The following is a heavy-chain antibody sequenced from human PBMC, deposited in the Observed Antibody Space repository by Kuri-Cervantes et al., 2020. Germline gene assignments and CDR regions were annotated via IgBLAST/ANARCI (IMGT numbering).Heavy chain of an antibody. J-gene: IGHJ4*02. CDR3: ARDSVPIGTGGSFYDY. D-gene: IGHD2/OR15-2a*01. CDR1: GGTFSSYA. Sequence: ASVKVSCKASGGTFSSYAISWVRQAPGQGLEWMGWIKPNTGDTSFAQQFQGRVTMTRDTSSNTVYMELSRLKSDDTAMYYCARDSVPIGTGGSFYDYWGQGTLVTVSS. V-gene: IGHV1-2*02. CDR2: IKPNTGDT.